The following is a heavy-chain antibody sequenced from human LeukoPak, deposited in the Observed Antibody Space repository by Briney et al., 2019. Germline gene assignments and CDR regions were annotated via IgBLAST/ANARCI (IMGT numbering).Heavy chain of an antibody. CDR3: ARVGRPRDTAMALDY. D-gene: IGHD5-18*01. V-gene: IGHV3-48*03. Sequence: GGSLRLSCAASGFTFSSYEMNWVRQAPGKGLEWVSYISSSGSTIYYADSVKGRFTISRDNAKNSLYLQMNSLRAEDTAVYYCARVGRPRDTAMALDYWGQGTLVTVSS. J-gene: IGHJ4*02. CDR2: ISSSGSTI. CDR1: GFTFSSYE.